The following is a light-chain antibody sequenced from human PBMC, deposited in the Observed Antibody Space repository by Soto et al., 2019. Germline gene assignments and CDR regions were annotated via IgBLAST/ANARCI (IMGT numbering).Light chain of an antibody. V-gene: IGLV1-51*01. Sequence: QSVLTQPPSVSAAPGQKVTISCSGSSSNIGNNYVSWYQQFPGTAPKLLIYDNNKRPSGIPDRFSGSRSGTSATLGITGLQTGDEADYYCGTWDSSLGTGVFGGGTKRTVL. CDR1: SSNIGNNY. CDR3: GTWDSSLGTGV. J-gene: IGLJ2*01. CDR2: DNN.